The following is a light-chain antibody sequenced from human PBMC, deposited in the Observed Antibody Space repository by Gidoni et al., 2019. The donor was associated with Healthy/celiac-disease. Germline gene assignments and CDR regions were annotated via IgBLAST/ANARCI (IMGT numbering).Light chain of an antibody. CDR2: AAS. J-gene: IGKJ5*01. Sequence: DSQLTQSPSFLSASVGDRVTITCRASQGISRYLAWYQQKPGKAPKLLFYAASTLQSGVPSRFSGSGSCTDFTLTISLLPPEDFATYYCQQLNSYPPTFXQXTRLEIK. CDR1: QGISRY. V-gene: IGKV1-9*01. CDR3: QQLNSYPPT.